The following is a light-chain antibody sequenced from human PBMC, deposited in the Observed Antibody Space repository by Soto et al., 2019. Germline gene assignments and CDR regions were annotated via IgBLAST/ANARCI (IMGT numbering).Light chain of an antibody. J-gene: IGKJ5*01. CDR1: QSVRSN. V-gene: IGKV3-11*01. CDR2: DAS. Sequence: EVVMTQSPATLSVSPGERVTLSCRASQSVRSNLAWYQQKPGQAPRLLIYDASNRATGIPARFSGSGSGTDFTLTISSLEAEDFAVYYCQQRSIWPLTFGQGTRLEIK. CDR3: QQRSIWPLT.